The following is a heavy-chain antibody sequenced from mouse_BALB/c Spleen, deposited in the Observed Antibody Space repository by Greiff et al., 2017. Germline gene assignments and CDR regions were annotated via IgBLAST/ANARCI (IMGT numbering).Heavy chain of an antibody. Sequence: DVMLVESGGGLVKPGGSLKLSCAASGFTFSDYYMYWVRQTPEKRLEWVAYISNGGGSTYYPDTVKGRFTISRDNAKNTLYLQMSSLKSEDTAMYYCARHAPYGNYFDYWGQGTTLTVSS. CDR1: GFTFSDYY. CDR3: ARHAPYGNYFDY. V-gene: IGHV5-12*01. J-gene: IGHJ2*01. CDR2: ISNGGGST. D-gene: IGHD2-10*02.